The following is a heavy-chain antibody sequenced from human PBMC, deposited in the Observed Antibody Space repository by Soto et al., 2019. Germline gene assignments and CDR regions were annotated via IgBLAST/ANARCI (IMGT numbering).Heavy chain of an antibody. CDR2: IVGGGDST. CDR3: AKESRGIAPTVTGY. J-gene: IGHJ4*02. Sequence: GGSLRLSCAASGFTFSSYAMSWVRQAQGKGLKWVSAIVGGGDSTYYADSVKGRFTISRDNSKNTLHLEMNSLRAEDSAVYFCAKESRGIAPTVTGYWGQGTQVTV. V-gene: IGHV3-23*01. D-gene: IGHD6-13*01. CDR1: GFTFSSYA.